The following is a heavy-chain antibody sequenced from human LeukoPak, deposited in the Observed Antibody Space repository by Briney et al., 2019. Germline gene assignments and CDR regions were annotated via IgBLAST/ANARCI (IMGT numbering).Heavy chain of an antibody. CDR1: GYTFTGYY. D-gene: IGHD6-13*01. Sequence: ASVKVFCKASGYTFTGYYMHWVRQAPGQGIEWMGWINPNSGGTNYAQKFQGRVTMTRDTSISTAYMELSRLRSDDTAVYYCAREYSSSQFDYWGQGTLVTVSS. J-gene: IGHJ4*02. CDR2: INPNSGGT. V-gene: IGHV1-2*02. CDR3: AREYSSSQFDY.